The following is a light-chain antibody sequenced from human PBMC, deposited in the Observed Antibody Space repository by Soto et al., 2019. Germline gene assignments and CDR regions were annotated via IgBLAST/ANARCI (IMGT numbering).Light chain of an antibody. CDR3: AAWDDSLNGWV. CDR2: SIN. V-gene: IGLV1-40*01. J-gene: IGLJ7*01. CDR1: SSNIGAGYD. Sequence: QLVLTQPPSVSGAPGQRVTISCTGSSSNIGAGYDVHWYQQLPGTAPKLLIYSINQRPSGVPDRFSGSKSGTSASLAISGLQSEDEAAYYCAAWDDSLNGWVFGGGTQLTVL.